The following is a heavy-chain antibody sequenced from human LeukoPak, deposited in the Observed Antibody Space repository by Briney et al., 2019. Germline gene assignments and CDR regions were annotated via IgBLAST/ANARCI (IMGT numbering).Heavy chain of an antibody. CDR3: AKESSVGATVFDY. CDR1: GFTFSSYG. Sequence: GGSLTLSCAASGFTFSSYGMHWVRQAPGKGVEGVAVISYDGSNKYYADSVKGRFTISRDNSKNTLYLQMNSLRAEDTAVYYCAKESSVGATVFDYWGQGTLVTVSS. V-gene: IGHV3-30*18. D-gene: IGHD1-26*01. CDR2: ISYDGSNK. J-gene: IGHJ4*02.